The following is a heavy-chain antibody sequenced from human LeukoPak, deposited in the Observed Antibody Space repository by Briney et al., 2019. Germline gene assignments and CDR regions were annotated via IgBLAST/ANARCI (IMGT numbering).Heavy chain of an antibody. CDR1: GFTFSSYA. CDR3: AKGTKPVMTIPDY. Sequence: GGSLRLSCAASGFTFSSYAMSWVHQAPGKGLEWVSAISGSGGSTYYADSVKGRFTISRDNAKNSLFLQMNSLRAEDTAMYYCAKGTKPVMTIPDYWGQGILVTVSS. V-gene: IGHV3-23*01. J-gene: IGHJ4*02. CDR2: ISGSGGST. D-gene: IGHD1/OR15-1a*01.